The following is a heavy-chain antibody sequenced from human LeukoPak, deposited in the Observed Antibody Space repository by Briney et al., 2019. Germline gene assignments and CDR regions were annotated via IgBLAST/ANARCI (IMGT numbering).Heavy chain of an antibody. V-gene: IGHV3-30-3*01. CDR1: GFTFSEYA. CDR3: ARVFLERLTSGYFDN. J-gene: IGHJ4*02. Sequence: GGSLRLSCAASGFTFSEYAMHWVRQAPGKGLEWVAVISYDGRQKYYGDSVKGRFTISRDNPKNTLYLQMNSLRDDDTAVYYCARVFLERLTSGYFDNWGQGTLVTVSS. D-gene: IGHD3-3*01. CDR2: ISYDGRQK.